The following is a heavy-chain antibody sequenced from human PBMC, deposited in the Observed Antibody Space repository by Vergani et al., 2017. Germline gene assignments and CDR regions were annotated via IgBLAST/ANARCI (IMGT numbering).Heavy chain of an antibody. CDR2: IKQDGSEK. J-gene: IGHJ5*02. V-gene: IGHV3-7*01. Sequence: EVQLVESGGGLVKPGGSLRLSCAASGFTFSSYSMNWVRQAPGKGLEWVANIKQDGSEKFYVDSVKGRFTISRDNAKNSVYLQMNSLRAEDTAVYFCARSPHGYTYGGYISQFDPWGQGTLVTVSS. CDR3: ARSPHGYTYGGYISQFDP. CDR1: GFTFSSYS. D-gene: IGHD5-18*01.